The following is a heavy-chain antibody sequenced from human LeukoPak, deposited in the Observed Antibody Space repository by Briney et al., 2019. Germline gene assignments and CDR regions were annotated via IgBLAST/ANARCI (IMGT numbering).Heavy chain of an antibody. CDR2: SHNDGRT. CDR1: GGSLGDSIT. CDR3: ARVLTAAGLDF. V-gene: IGHV4-39*07. D-gene: IGHD6-25*01. J-gene: IGHJ4*02. Sequence: SETLSLTCTVSGGSLGDSITWGWVRQPPGEGLEWIGNSHNDGRTAPSPSLRSRITLSLDTSTNQFSLKLKYVTAADTAFYYCARVLTAAGLDFWGQGILVTISS.